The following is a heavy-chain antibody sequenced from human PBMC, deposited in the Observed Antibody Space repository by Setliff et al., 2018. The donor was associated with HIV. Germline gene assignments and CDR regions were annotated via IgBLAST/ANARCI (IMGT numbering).Heavy chain of an antibody. CDR2: IYHSGNT. J-gene: IGHJ4*02. V-gene: IGHV4-38-2*01. CDR1: GYSISSGYY. Sequence: SETLSLTCAVSGYSISSGYYWGWIRQPPGKGLEWIGSIYHSGNTYYNPSLKSRVTISVDTSKNQFSLKLSSVTAADSAVYYCARFDVTPMTTRDYWGQGTQVTVSS. D-gene: IGHD4-17*01. CDR3: ARFDVTPMTTRDY.